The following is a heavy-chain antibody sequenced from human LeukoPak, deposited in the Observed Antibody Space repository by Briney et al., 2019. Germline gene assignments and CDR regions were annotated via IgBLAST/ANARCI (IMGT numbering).Heavy chain of an antibody. Sequence: GESLRLSCAASGLTFTNAWMSWVRQAPGKGLEWVSAISGSGGSTYYADSVKGRFTISRDNSKNTLYLQMNSLRAEDTAVYYCAKDRSSGYTNDAFDIWGQGTMVTVSS. CDR2: ISGSGGST. CDR3: AKDRSSGYTNDAFDI. CDR1: GLTFTNAW. J-gene: IGHJ3*02. V-gene: IGHV3-23*01. D-gene: IGHD3-22*01.